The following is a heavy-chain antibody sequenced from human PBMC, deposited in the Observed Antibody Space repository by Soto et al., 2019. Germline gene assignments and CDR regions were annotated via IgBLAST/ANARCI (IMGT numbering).Heavy chain of an antibody. J-gene: IGHJ1*01. CDR1: GFTFSTYA. Sequence: GGSLRLSCAASGFTFSTYAMTWVRQAPGKGLEWVSSISGDDGATYYADSVKGRFTISRDNSKHTLYLRMNSLRAEDTAVYYCAKFSNSNTDWGQGTLVTVSS. D-gene: IGHD2-8*02. V-gene: IGHV3-23*01. CDR3: AKFSNSNTD. CDR2: ISGDDGAT.